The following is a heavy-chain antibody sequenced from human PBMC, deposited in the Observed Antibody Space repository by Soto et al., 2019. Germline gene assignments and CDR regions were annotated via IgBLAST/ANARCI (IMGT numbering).Heavy chain of an antibody. CDR1: GFTFTTYD. V-gene: IGHV3-23*01. J-gene: IGHJ6*02. CDR2: ISGSGTRA. CDR3: ANRPRYYNLDV. Sequence: GGSLRLSCTASGFTFTTYDMNWVRQAPGKGLEWVSGISGSGTRAYYADSVKGRFTISRDNSKNTLYLQMNSLRAEDTAIYYCANRPRYYNLDVWGQGTTVTVSS.